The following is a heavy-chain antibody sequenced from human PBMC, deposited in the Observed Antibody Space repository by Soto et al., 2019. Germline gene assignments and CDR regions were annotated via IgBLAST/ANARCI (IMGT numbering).Heavy chain of an antibody. CDR3: ANLGAALRLGELSFAYYYYGMDV. CDR2: ISYDGSNK. J-gene: IGHJ6*02. D-gene: IGHD3-16*02. Sequence: GGSLRLSCAASGFTFSSYGMHWVRQAPGKGLEWVAVISYDGSNKYYADSVKGRFTISRDNSKNTLYLQMNSLRAEDTAVYYCANLGAALRLGELSFAYYYYGMDVWGQGTTVTVSS. V-gene: IGHV3-30*18. CDR1: GFTFSSYG.